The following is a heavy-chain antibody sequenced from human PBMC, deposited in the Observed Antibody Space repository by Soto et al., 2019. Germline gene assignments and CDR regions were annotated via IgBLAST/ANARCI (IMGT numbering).Heavy chain of an antibody. V-gene: IGHV1-69*13. CDR3: ARQFWSGYYGWFDP. J-gene: IGHJ5*02. CDR1: GGTFSSYA. D-gene: IGHD3-3*01. CDR2: IIPIFGTA. Sequence: ASVKVSCKASGGTFSSYAISWVRQAPGQGLEWMGGIIPIFGTANYAQKFQGRVTITADESTSTAYMELSSLRSEDTAVYYCARQFWSGYYGWFDPWGQGTLVTVSS.